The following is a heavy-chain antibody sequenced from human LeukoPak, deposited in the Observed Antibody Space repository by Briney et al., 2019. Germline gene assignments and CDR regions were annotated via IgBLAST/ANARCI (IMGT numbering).Heavy chain of an antibody. CDR1: GYTFTGYY. J-gene: IGHJ4*02. V-gene: IGHV1-2*04. CDR2: INPNSGGT. D-gene: IGHD2-15*01. Sequence: ASVKVSCKASGYTFTGYYMHWVRQAPGQGHEWMGWINPNSGGTNYAQKFQGWVTMTRDTSISTAYMELSRLRSDDTAVYYCARDKGYCSGGSCYSLDYWGQGTLVTVSS. CDR3: ARDKGYCSGGSCYSLDY.